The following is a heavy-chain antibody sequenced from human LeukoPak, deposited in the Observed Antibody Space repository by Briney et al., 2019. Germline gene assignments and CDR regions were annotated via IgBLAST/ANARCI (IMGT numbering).Heavy chain of an antibody. CDR3: ARLRRGAGLWPPAQMSWFDP. V-gene: IGHV1-2*02. Sequence: ASVKVSCKASGYTFTGYYMHWVRQAPGQGLEWMGWINPNSGGTNYAQKFQGRVTMTRDTSISTAYMELSRLRSDDTAVYYCARLRRGAGLWPPAQMSWFDPWGQGTLVTVSS. CDR2: INPNSGGT. CDR1: GYTFTGYY. D-gene: IGHD2-15*01. J-gene: IGHJ5*02.